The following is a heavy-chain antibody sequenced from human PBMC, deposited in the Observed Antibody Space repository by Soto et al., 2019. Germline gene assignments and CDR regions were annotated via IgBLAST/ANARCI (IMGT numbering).Heavy chain of an antibody. J-gene: IGHJ4*02. V-gene: IGHV4-59*01. CDR3: ARYYCTSTTCYYFDY. CDR2: IYYTGST. Sequence: SETLSLTCTVSGGSISSYYWSWIRQPPGKGLEWIGYIYYTGSTNYNPSLKSRVTISVDTSKNQFSLKLTSVTAADTAVYYCARYYCTSTTCYYFDYCGQGTLVTVSS. D-gene: IGHD2-2*01. CDR1: GGSISSYY.